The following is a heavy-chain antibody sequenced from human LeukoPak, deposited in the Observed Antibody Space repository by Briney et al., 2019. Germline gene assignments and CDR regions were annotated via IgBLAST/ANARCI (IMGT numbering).Heavy chain of an antibody. CDR3: ARRSVTRWYYSD. Sequence: SETLSLTCSVSGGSISSYYWSWIRQPPGKGLEWIGYISPTGGTNYNPSLTSRVTVSVDTSKNFFSLNLDPVTAADTAVYFCARRSVTRWYYSDWGQGTLVTVSP. CDR2: ISPTGGT. J-gene: IGHJ4*02. V-gene: IGHV4-4*09. D-gene: IGHD3-10*01. CDR1: GGSISSYY.